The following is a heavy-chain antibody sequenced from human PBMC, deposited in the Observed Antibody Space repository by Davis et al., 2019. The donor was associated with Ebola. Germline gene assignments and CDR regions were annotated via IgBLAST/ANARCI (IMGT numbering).Heavy chain of an antibody. V-gene: IGHV6-1*01. D-gene: IGHD3-3*02. CDR2: TYYRSKWYN. CDR3: ARETFFRLMGWGPYYYYYYMDV. Sequence: HSQTLSLTCAISGDSVSSNSAARNWIRQSPSRGLEWLGRTYYRSKWYNDYAVSVKSRITINPDTSKNQFSLQLNSVTPEDTAVYYCARETFFRLMGWGPYYYYYYMDVWGKGTTVTVSS. CDR1: GDSVSSNSAA. J-gene: IGHJ6*03.